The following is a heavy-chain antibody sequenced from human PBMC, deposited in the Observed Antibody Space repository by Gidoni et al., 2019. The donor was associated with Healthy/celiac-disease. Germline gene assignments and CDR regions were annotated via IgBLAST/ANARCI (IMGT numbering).Heavy chain of an antibody. Sequence: QVTLKASGPVLVRPTETLTLTCTVSGFSLSNARLGVSWIRQPPGKALAWLAHIFSNDEKSYSTSLKSRLTISKDTSKSQVVLTMTNMDPVDTATYYCARISGKWELLVAFDIWGQGTMVTVSS. D-gene: IGHD1-26*01. CDR3: ARISGKWELLVAFDI. CDR2: IFSNDEK. CDR1: GFSLSNARLG. J-gene: IGHJ3*02. V-gene: IGHV2-26*01.